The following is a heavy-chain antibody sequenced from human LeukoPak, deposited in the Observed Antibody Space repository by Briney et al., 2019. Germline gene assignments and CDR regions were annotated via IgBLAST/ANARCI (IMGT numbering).Heavy chain of an antibody. CDR2: IYYGGSA. D-gene: IGHD2-21*01. J-gene: IGHJ4*02. CDR1: GGSISSSSYY. V-gene: IGHV4-39*07. Sequence: PSETLSLTCTVSGGSISSSSYYWGWIRQPPGKGLEWIGSIYYGGSAYYNPSLKSRVTMSVDMSKKQFSLKLNSVTAADTAVYYCATEADCGTTGCYAHWGQGTPVTVSS. CDR3: ATEADCGTTGCYAH.